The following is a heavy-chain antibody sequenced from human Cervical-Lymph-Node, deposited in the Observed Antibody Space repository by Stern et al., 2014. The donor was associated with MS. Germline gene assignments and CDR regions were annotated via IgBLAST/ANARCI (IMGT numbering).Heavy chain of an antibody. CDR2: ISTTGGTT. J-gene: IGHJ5*02. CDR3: AKKSGSGWYYVS. D-gene: IGHD6-19*01. Sequence: EVQLVESGGGLVQPGGSLRLSCAASGFTFSTYDMSWVRRAPGKGPQFVSAISTTGGTTYYADSVKGRFTISRDNFKNTLYLQMNSLRAEDTAVYYCAKKSGSGWYYVSWGQGSLVTVSS. V-gene: IGHV3-23*04. CDR1: GFTFSTYD.